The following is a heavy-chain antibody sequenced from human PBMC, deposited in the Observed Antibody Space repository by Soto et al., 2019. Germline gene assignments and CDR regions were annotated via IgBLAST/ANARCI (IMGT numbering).Heavy chain of an antibody. V-gene: IGHV3-23*01. J-gene: IGHJ4*02. CDR1: GFTFSSYA. CDR2: VGVSGVTT. Sequence: EVQLLESGGNLVQPGGSLRLSCAASGFTFSSYAMSWVRQAPGKGLEWVSTVGVSGVTTYYTDSVKGRFTISRDNSNNTLFLQLHSLRAEDTAIYCWSKFRAGLGSQTDSWGQGTLVNVS. D-gene: IGHD3-10*01. CDR3: SKFRAGLGSQTDS.